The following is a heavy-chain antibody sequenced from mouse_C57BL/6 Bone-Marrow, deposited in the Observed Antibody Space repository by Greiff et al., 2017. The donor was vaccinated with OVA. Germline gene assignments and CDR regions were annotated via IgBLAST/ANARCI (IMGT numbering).Heavy chain of an antibody. CDR1: GYTFTSYG. V-gene: IGHV1-81*01. D-gene: IGHD1-1*01. Sequence: QVQLQQSGAELARPGASVKLSCKASGYTFTSYGISWVKQRTGQGLEWIGEIYHRSGNTYYNEKFKGKATLTADKSSSTAYMELRSLTSEDSAVYFCAPSSPMDYWGQGTSVTVSS. CDR2: IYHRSGNT. J-gene: IGHJ4*01. CDR3: APSSPMDY.